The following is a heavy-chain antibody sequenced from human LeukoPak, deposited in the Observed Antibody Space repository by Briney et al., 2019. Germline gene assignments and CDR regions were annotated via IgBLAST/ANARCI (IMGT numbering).Heavy chain of an antibody. CDR2: IRGSDGNT. V-gene: IGHV3-23*01. D-gene: IGHD6-13*01. Sequence: GGSLRLSCAASGFTFSSYAMTWVRQAPGKGLEWVSAIRGSDGNTYYADSVKGRFTTSRDNAKSSLYLQMSSLRAEDTAVYYCARGSSWSYDYWGRGTLVTVSS. CDR3: ARGSSWSYDY. CDR1: GFTFSSYA. J-gene: IGHJ4*02.